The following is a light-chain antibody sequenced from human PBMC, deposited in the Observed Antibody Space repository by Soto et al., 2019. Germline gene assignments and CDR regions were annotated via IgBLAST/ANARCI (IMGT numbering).Light chain of an antibody. CDR2: DSS. CDR1: QSVTNY. CDR3: QQYGSSGT. J-gene: IGKJ1*01. V-gene: IGKV3-20*01. Sequence: VLTPSPGTLSLSPGERATISCRASQSVTNYLAWYQQKPGQAPRLLIYDSSNRATGIPDRFSGSGSGTDFTLTISRLEPEDFAVYYCQQYGSSGTFGQGTKVDIK.